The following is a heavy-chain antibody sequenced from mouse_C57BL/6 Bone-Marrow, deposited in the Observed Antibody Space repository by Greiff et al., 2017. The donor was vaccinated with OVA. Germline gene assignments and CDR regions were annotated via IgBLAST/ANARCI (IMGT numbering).Heavy chain of an antibody. CDR2: ISSGGDYI. D-gene: IGHD2-5*01. J-gene: IGHJ2*01. V-gene: IGHV5-9-1*02. CDR3: TRDGAYYSNPYYFDY. Sequence: EVQGVESGEGLVKPGGSLKLSCAASGFTFSSYAMSWVRQTPEKRLEWVAYISSGGDYIYYADTVKGRFTISRDNARNTLYLQMSSLKSEDTAMYYCTRDGAYYSNPYYFDYWGQGTTLTVSS. CDR1: GFTFSSYA.